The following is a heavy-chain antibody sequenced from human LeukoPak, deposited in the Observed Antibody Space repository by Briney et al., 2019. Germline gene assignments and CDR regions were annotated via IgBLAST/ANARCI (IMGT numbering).Heavy chain of an antibody. V-gene: IGHV3-23*01. J-gene: IGHJ4*02. Sequence: GGSLRLSCAASGFTFSNYAMSWVRQAPGKGLEWVSAISGSGGSTYYADSVKGRFTISRDNSKNTLYLQMNSLRAEDTAVYYCARGYCSSTSCPALALDYWGQGTLVTVSS. CDR1: GFTFSNYA. CDR2: ISGSGGST. D-gene: IGHD2-2*01. CDR3: ARGYCSSTSCPALALDY.